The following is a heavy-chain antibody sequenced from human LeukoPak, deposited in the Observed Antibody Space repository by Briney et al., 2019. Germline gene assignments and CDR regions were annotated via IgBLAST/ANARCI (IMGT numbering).Heavy chain of an antibody. V-gene: IGHV1-2*06. CDR2: MHPNSGDT. J-gene: IGHJ5*02. CDR1: GHTFTAYY. CDR3: TRDLLQTSGWP. D-gene: IGHD6-19*01. Sequence: ASVRVSCEASGHTFTAYYMHWVRQAPGQGLEWMGQMHPNSGDTRYAQKFQGRVTMTRDTSISTAYMELSSLTSDDTAVYYCTRDLLQTSGWPWGQGTLVTVSS.